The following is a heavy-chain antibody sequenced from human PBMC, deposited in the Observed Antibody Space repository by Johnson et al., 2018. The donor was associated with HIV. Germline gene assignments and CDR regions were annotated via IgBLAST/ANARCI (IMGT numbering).Heavy chain of an antibody. V-gene: IGHV3-13*01. CDR3: AKDSSVLLCFDI. D-gene: IGHD3-10*01. CDR1: GFTFSTYD. CDR2: IPTPRDT. J-gene: IGHJ3*02. Sequence: VQLVESGGGLVQPGGSLRLSCAAAGFTFSTYDMHWVRHDTGKGLEWASGIPTPRDTYYPGTVKGRFTIFRENVTNSLYLQMNSLRAGDTAVYYCAKDSSVLLCFDIWGQVTMVTVSS.